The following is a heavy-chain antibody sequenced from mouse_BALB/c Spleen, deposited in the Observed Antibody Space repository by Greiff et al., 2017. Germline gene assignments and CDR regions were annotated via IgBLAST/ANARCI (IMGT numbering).Heavy chain of an antibody. V-gene: IGHV5-12-2*01. J-gene: IGHJ4*01. CDR3: ARQGGNYDAMDY. CDR2: ISNGGGST. Sequence: EVHLVESGGGLVQPGGSLKLSCAASGFTFSSYTMSWVRQTPEKRLEWVAYISNGGGSTYYPDTVKGRFTISSDNAKNTLYLQMSSLKSEDTAMYYCARQGGNYDAMDYWGQGTSVTVSS. CDR1: GFTFSSYT. D-gene: IGHD2-1*01.